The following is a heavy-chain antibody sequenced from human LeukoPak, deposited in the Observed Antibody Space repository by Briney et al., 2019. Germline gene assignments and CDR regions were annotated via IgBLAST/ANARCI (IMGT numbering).Heavy chain of an antibody. J-gene: IGHJ4*02. CDR1: GFTFSSYG. CDR2: ISYDGSNK. Sequence: GGSLRLSCAASGFTFSSYGMHWVRQAPGKGLEWVAVISYDGSNKYYADSVKGRFTISRDNSKNTLYLQMNSLRAEDTAVYYCAKSGYQLQGRPYYFDYWGQGTLVTVSS. CDR3: AKSGYQLQGRPYYFDY. D-gene: IGHD2-2*01. V-gene: IGHV3-30*18.